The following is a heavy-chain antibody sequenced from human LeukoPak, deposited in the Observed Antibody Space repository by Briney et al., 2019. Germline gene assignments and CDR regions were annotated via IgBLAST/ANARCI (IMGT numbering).Heavy chain of an antibody. V-gene: IGHV3-9*01. CDR1: GFTFDDYA. J-gene: IGHJ6*02. D-gene: IGHD5-18*01. CDR2: ISWNSGNI. CDR3: AKDREYSYGIRSGMDV. Sequence: QPGRSLRLSCVASGFTFDDYAMHWVRQAPGKGLEWVSGISWNSGNIGYADSVKGRFTISRDNAKNSLYLQMNSLRAEDTAFYYCAKDREYSYGIRSGMDVWGQGTTVTVSS.